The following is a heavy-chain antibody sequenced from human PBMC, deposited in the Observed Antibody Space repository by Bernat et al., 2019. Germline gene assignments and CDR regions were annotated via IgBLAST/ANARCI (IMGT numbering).Heavy chain of an antibody. V-gene: IGHV4-59*08. CDR3: VTCYSSGWYYFDY. J-gene: IGHJ4*02. D-gene: IGHD6-19*01. CDR2: IYYSGST. CDR1: GGSISSYY. Sequence: QVQLQESGPGLVKPSETLSLTCTVSGGSISSYYWSWIRQPPGKGLEWIGYIYYSGSTNYNPSLKSRVTISVDTSKNQFSLKLSSVTAADTAVYYCVTCYSSGWYYFDYWGQGTLVTVSS.